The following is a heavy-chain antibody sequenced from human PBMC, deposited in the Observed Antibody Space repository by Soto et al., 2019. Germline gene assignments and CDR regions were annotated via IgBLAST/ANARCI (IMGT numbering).Heavy chain of an antibody. CDR2: INTNTGNP. V-gene: IGHV7-4-1*02. J-gene: IGHJ6*03. CDR3: ARAAAVKRHDYDYYYYMDV. CDR1: GYTFTSYA. D-gene: IGHD4-4*01. Sequence: ASVKVSCKASGYTFTSYAMNWVRQAPGQGLEWMGWINTNTGNPTYAQGFTGRFVFSLDTSVNTAYLQISSLKAEDTAVYYCARAAAVKRHDYDYYYYMDVWGKGTTVTVSS.